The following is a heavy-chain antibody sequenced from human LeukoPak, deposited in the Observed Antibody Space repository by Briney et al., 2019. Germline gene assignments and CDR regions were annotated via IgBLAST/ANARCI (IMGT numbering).Heavy chain of an antibody. Sequence: GGSLRLAWGAAGFSFSRYAMEWVRQAPGEGLEWVAVISDDGRNKYYGDSVKGRFTISRDNSTNTLYLQMNSLRAEDTAVYYCACGEYGTSVPHFDYWGQGTLVTVSS. CDR3: ACGEYGTSVPHFDY. CDR2: ISDDGRNK. J-gene: IGHJ4*02. CDR1: GFSFSRYA. D-gene: IGHD2/OR15-2a*01. V-gene: IGHV3-30*04.